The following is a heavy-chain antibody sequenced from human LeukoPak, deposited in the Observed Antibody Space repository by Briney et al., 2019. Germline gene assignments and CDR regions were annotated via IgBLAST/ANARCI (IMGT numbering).Heavy chain of an antibody. Sequence: GGSLRLSCAASGFTFSSYSMNWVRQAPGKGLEWVSSISSSSSYIYYADSVKGRFTISRGNAKNSLYLQMNSLRAEDTAVYYCARDDGSGIDYWGQGTLVTVSS. V-gene: IGHV3-21*01. CDR1: GFTFSSYS. D-gene: IGHD3-10*01. J-gene: IGHJ4*02. CDR3: ARDDGSGIDY. CDR2: ISSSSSYI.